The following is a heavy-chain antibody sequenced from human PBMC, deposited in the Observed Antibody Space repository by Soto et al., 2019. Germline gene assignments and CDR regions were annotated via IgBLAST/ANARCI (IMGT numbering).Heavy chain of an antibody. Sequence: SVKVSCKASGGTFSSYAISWVRQAPGQGLEWMGGIIPIFGTANYAQKFQGRVTITADESTSTAYMELSSLRSEDTAVYYCASPGPGWYSSSWGLFDYWGQGTLVTVSS. D-gene: IGHD6-6*01. V-gene: IGHV1-69*13. CDR1: GGTFSSYA. CDR2: IIPIFGTA. J-gene: IGHJ4*02. CDR3: ASPGPGWYSSSWGLFDY.